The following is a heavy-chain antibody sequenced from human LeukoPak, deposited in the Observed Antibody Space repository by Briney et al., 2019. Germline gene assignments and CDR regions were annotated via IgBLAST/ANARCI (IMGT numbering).Heavy chain of an antibody. CDR3: AKSHTMAQSDYGDFGY. Sequence: GGSLRLSCAASGFTFSNYGMHWVRQAPGKGLEWVAFIRYDGSDKYYEDSLEGRFTISRDDTKNTVYLQMNSLRAEDTAVYYCAKSHTMAQSDYGDFGYWGQGTLVTVSS. CDR1: GFTFSNYG. D-gene: IGHD4-17*01. J-gene: IGHJ4*02. V-gene: IGHV3-30*02. CDR2: IRYDGSDK.